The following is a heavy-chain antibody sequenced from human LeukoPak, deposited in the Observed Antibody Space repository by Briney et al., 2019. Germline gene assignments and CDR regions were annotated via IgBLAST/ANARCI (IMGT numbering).Heavy chain of an antibody. CDR1: GFTFSSYS. D-gene: IGHD3-22*01. CDR2: ITRSSYI. J-gene: IGHJ3*02. Sequence: AGGSLRLSCAASGFTFSSYSMNWVRQAPGKGLEWVSSITRSSYIYYADSVKGRFTISRDNAKNSLYLQMNSLRAEDTAVYYCAGYVSSGRRDSFDIWGQGTMVTVSS. V-gene: IGHV3-21*01. CDR3: AGYVSSGRRDSFDI.